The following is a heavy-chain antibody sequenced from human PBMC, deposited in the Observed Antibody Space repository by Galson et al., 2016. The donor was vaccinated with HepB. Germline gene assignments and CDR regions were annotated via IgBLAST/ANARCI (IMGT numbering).Heavy chain of an antibody. D-gene: IGHD6-6*01. J-gene: IGHJ4*02. V-gene: IGHV1-2*02. CDR3: ARASRAARLNFDY. CDR2: INPPNGGT. CDR1: GYTFTGYY. Sequence: SVKVSCKAFGYTFTGYYIHWVRQAPGQGLEWMGWINPPNGGTNYAQKFQGRVTMTRDTSSTTGYLEVRRLRSDDTAVYYCARASRAARLNFDYWGQGTLLTVSS.